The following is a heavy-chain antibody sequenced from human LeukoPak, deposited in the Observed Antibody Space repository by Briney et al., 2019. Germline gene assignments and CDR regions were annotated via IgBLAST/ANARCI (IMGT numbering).Heavy chain of an antibody. V-gene: IGHV1-69*13. CDR1: GGTVSSYA. CDR2: IIPIVGTA. CDR3: ARATVTTFNWFDP. Sequence: ASVKVSCKASGGTVSSYAISGVRQAPGQGREWMGGIIPIVGTAKYAQKFQGTVTITADELTSTAYMELRSLRSEDTAVYYCARATVTTFNWFDPWGQGTVVTVSS. J-gene: IGHJ5*02. D-gene: IGHD4-17*01.